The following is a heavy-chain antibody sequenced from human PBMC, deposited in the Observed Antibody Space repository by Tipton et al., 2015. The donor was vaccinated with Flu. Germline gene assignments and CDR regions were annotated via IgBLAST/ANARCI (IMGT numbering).Heavy chain of an antibody. J-gene: IGHJ5*02. CDR3: ARGNMIFGVVIRFDP. CDR1: GGSFSGYY. V-gene: IGHV4-34*01. CDR2: INHSGST. D-gene: IGHD3-3*01. Sequence: TLSLTCTVYGGSFSGYYWSWIRQPPGKGLEWIGEINHSGSTNYNPSLKSRVTISVDTSKNQFSLKLSSVTAADTAVYYCARGNMIFGVVIRFDPWGQGTLVTVSS.